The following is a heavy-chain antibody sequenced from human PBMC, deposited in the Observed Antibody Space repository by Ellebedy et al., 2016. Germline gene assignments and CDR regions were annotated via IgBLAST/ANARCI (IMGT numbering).Heavy chain of an antibody. J-gene: IGHJ3*01. V-gene: IGHV4-38-2*02. CDR3: ARGVTTIY. CDR1: GFSITSDYY. Sequence: GSLRLSCTVSGFSITSDYYWDWIRQPPGKGLEWIGNIYHSGNTYYNPSLKSRVTISVDTSKNQFSLKLRSVTAADTAVYYCARGVTTIYWGRGTMVTVSS. CDR2: IYHSGNT. D-gene: IGHD4-17*01.